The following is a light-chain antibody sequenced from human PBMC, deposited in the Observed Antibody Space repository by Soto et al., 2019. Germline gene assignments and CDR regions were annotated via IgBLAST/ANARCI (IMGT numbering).Light chain of an antibody. CDR2: DAS. CDR1: QSVSNN. J-gene: IGKJ4*01. V-gene: IGKV3-15*01. CDR3: QQYNNWPPIT. Sequence: EIVMTQSPATLSVSPGERVTLSCRASQSVSNNLAWYQQRPGQGPRLLIYDASSRAAGIPARFSGSGSETEFTLTISSLQSEDFAIYSCQQYNNWPPITFGGGTRVEI.